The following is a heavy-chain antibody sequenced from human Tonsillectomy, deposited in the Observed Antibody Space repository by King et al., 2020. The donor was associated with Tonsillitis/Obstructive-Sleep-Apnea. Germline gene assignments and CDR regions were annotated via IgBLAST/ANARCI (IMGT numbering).Heavy chain of an antibody. CDR2: IYWDDDK. CDR3: ARGNYDSDAFDI. D-gene: IGHD3-3*01. Sequence: ITLKESGPTLMKPTQTLTLTCTFSGLSLSTGGVGVGWIRQPPGKALEWLALIYWDDDKHYSPSLKSRLTITKDTSKNQVVLTMTNMDPVDTATYYCARGNYDSDAFDIWGQGTMVTVSS. V-gene: IGHV2-5*02. J-gene: IGHJ3*02. CDR1: GLSLSTGGVG.